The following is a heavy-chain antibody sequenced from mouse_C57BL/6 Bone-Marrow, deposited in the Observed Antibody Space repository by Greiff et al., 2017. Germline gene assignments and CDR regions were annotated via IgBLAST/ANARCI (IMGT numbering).Heavy chain of an antibody. D-gene: IGHD2-3*01. CDR2: IYPRDGST. Sequence: VKLMESGPELVKPGASVKLSCTASGYTFTSSDINWVKQRPGQGLEWIGWIYPRDGSTTYNEKFKGKATLTVDTSPSTAYMELHSLTSEDSAVYFCASRWLLRGYWGQGTTLTVSS. CDR1: GYTFTSSD. CDR3: ASRWLLRGY. J-gene: IGHJ2*01. V-gene: IGHV1-85*01.